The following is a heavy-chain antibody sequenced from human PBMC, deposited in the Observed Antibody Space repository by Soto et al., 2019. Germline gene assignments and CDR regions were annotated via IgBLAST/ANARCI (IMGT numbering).Heavy chain of an antibody. CDR1: GFTFSTYA. J-gene: IGHJ4*02. CDR3: AKERSSGWSLDY. V-gene: IGHV3-23*01. Sequence: EVQLLESGGXLVQPGGSLRLSCAASGFTFSTYAMNWVRQAPGKGLEWVSGISGSGDSTYYADSVKGRFTVSRDNSKNTLYLQMNSLRAEDTAVFYCAKERSSGWSLDYWGQGTLVTVSS. CDR2: ISGSGDST. D-gene: IGHD6-19*01.